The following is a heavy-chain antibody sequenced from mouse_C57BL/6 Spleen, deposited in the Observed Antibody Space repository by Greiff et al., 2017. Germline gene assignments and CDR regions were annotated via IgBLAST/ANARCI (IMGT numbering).Heavy chain of an antibody. CDR1: GYTFTSYT. Sequence: QVHVKQSGAELARPGASVKMSCKASGYTFTSYTMHWVNQRPGQGLEWIGYINTSSGYTKSNQKFKDKATLTADKSTSTAYMQLRSLTSEDSAVYYCARWLPHYFDYWGQGTTLTVSS. D-gene: IGHD2-2*01. CDR3: ARWLPHYFDY. V-gene: IGHV1-4*01. CDR2: INTSSGYT. J-gene: IGHJ2*01.